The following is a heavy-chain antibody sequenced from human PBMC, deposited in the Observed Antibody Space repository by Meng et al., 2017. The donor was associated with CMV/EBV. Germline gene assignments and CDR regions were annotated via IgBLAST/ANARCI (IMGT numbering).Heavy chain of an antibody. CDR1: GFTFSTSW. Sequence: GGSLRLSCAASGFTFSTSWMSWVRQAPGKGLEWVGRIKSKTDGGTTDYAAPVKGRFTISRDDSKNTLYLQINSLKTEDTAVYYCTTGLTMVRGVITYYYYYGMDVWGQGTTVTVSS. V-gene: IGHV3-15*01. D-gene: IGHD3-10*01. CDR3: TTGLTMVRGVITYYYYYGMDV. J-gene: IGHJ6*02. CDR2: IKSKTDGGTT.